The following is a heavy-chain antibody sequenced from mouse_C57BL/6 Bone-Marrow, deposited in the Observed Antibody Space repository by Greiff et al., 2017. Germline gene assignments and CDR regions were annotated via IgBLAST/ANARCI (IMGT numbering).Heavy chain of an antibody. J-gene: IGHJ4*01. V-gene: IGHV1-55*01. Sequence: QVQLQQPGAELVKPGASVKMSCKASGYTFTSYWITWVKQRPGQGLEWIGDIYPGSGSTNYNEKFKSKATLTVDTSSSTAYMQRSSLTSEDSAVYYCARRGYYDYDGYAMDYWGQGTSVTVSS. D-gene: IGHD2-4*01. CDR1: GYTFTSYW. CDR2: IYPGSGST. CDR3: ARRGYYDYDGYAMDY.